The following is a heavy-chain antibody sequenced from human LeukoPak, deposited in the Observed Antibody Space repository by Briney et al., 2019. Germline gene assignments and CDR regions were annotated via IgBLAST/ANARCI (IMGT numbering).Heavy chain of an antibody. CDR3: ARVTRDIVVVPAAHGYYYYYGMDV. CDR1: GGSISSSNW. CDR2: IYHSGST. D-gene: IGHD2-2*01. Sequence: SGTLSLTCAVSGGSISSSNWWSWVRQPPGKGLEWIGEIYHSGSTNYNPSFKSRVTVSVDKSKNQFSLKLSSVTAADTAVYYCARVTRDIVVVPAAHGYYYYYGMDVWGQGTTVTVSS. J-gene: IGHJ6*02. V-gene: IGHV4-4*02.